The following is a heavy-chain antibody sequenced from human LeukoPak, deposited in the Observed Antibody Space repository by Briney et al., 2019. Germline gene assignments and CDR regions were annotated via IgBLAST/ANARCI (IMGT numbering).Heavy chain of an antibody. CDR3: ARDRGSMITFGGVHDY. Sequence: SETLSLTCTVSGGSISSYYWSWIRQPPGKGLEWIGYIYYSGSTNYNPSLKSRVTISVDTSKNQFSLKLSSVTAADTAVYYCARDRGSMITFGGVHDYWGQGTLVTVSS. J-gene: IGHJ4*02. CDR1: GGSISSYY. D-gene: IGHD3-16*01. V-gene: IGHV4-59*12. CDR2: IYYSGST.